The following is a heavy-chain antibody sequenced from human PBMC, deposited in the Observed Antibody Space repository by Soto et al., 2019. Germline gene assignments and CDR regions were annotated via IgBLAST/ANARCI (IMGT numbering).Heavy chain of an antibody. Sequence: PWETLSLTFTVSVGSISSSSYYWGWSRQPPGKGLEWIGSIYYSGSTYYNASLRSRVTISVDTSKNQFSLKLSSVTAADTAVHYSASLGEARLYGMDVWAQGTTVPVSS. V-gene: IGHV4-39*01. J-gene: IGHJ6*02. CDR1: VGSISSSSYY. CDR2: IYYSGST. CDR3: ASLGEARLYGMDV. D-gene: IGHD3-16*01.